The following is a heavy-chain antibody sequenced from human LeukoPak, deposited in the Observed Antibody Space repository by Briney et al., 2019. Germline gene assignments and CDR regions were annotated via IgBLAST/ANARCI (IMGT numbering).Heavy chain of an antibody. Sequence: ASVTVSCKASGYTFTSYAMNWVRQAPGQGLEWMGWINTNTGNPTYAQGFTGRFVFSLDTSVSTAYLQISSLKAEDTAVYYCARDSPATADEYYYYYYGMDVWGQGTTVTVSS. CDR3: ARDSPATADEYYYYYYGMDV. V-gene: IGHV7-4-1*02. CDR2: INTNTGNP. J-gene: IGHJ6*02. CDR1: GYTFTSYA. D-gene: IGHD2-15*01.